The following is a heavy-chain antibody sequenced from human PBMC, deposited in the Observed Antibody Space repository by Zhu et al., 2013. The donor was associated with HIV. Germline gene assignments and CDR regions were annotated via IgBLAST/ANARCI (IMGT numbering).Heavy chain of an antibody. V-gene: IGHV4-34*01. CDR3: ARDIIAAAGTSFDI. CDR1: GGSFSGYY. D-gene: IGHD6-13*01. CDR2: INHSGST. Sequence: QVQLQQWGAGLLKPSETLSLTCAVYGGSFSGYYWSWIRQPPGKGLEWIGEINHSGSTNYNPSLKSRVTISVDTSKNQFSLKLSSVTAADTAVYYCARDIIAAAGTSFDIWGQGTMVTVSS. J-gene: IGHJ3*02.